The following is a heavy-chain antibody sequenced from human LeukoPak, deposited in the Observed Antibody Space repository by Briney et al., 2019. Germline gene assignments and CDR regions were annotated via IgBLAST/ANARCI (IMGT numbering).Heavy chain of an antibody. CDR2: ITPKNGGT. V-gene: IGHV1-2*02. CDR1: GYTFTGYY. D-gene: IGHD3-16*01. J-gene: IGHJ3*02. Sequence: ASVKVSCKASGYTFTGYYMHWVRQAPGQGLEWMGWITPKNGGTNYAQKFHGRVTISSDTSMSTTYMELTSLKSDDTALYYCARLINGGRAFDIWGQGTVVTVSS. CDR3: ARLINGGRAFDI.